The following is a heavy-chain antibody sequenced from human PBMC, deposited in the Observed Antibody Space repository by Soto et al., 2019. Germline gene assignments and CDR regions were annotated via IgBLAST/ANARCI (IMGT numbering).Heavy chain of an antibody. J-gene: IGHJ4*02. CDR2: ISAYNANT. D-gene: IGHD1-26*01. V-gene: IGHV1-18*01. Sequence: ASVKVSCKASGYTFTSYGISWVRQAPGQGLEWMGWISAYNANTNYAQKLQGRVTMTTDTSTSTSYMELRSLRSDDTAVYFCARDRLGATGDYWGQGTMVTVSS. CDR3: ARDRLGATGDY. CDR1: GYTFTSYG.